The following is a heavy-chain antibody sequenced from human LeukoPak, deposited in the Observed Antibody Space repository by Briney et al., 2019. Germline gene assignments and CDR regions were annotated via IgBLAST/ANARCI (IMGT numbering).Heavy chain of an antibody. D-gene: IGHD3-10*01. CDR2: IYPGDSET. CDR3: ARGMGRRAFEI. Sequence: GESLKISCKASGYFFPSSWIGWGRQMPGKGLEWMGIIYPGDSETIYCPSFQGQVTISADKSISTAYLQWSSLKASDTAMYYCARGMGRRAFEIWGQGTMVTVSS. J-gene: IGHJ3*02. V-gene: IGHV5-51*01. CDR1: GYFFPSSW.